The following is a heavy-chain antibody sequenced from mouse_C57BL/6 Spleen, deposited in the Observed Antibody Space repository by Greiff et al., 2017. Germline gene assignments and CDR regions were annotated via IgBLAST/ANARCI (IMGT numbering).Heavy chain of an antibody. V-gene: IGHV8-8*01. CDR2: IWWDDDK. D-gene: IGHD3-2*02. CDR1: GFSLSTFGMG. J-gene: IGHJ4*01. CDR3: ARSPDSAGYGYYARDY. Sequence: QVTLKESGPGILQPSQTLSLTCSFSGFSLSTFGMGVGWIRQPSGKGLEWLAHIWWDDDKYYNPALKSRLTISKDTSKNQVFLKIANVDTADTATYYCARSPDSAGYGYYARDYWGQGTSVTVSS.